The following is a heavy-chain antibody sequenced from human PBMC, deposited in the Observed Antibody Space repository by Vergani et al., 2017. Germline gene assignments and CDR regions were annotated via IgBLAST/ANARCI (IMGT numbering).Heavy chain of an antibody. V-gene: IGHV4-59*01. Sequence: QVQLQESGPGLVKPSETLSLTCTVSGGSISSYYWSWIRQPPGKGLEWIGYIYYRGSTNYNPSLKSRVTISVDTSKNQFSLKLSSVTAADTAVYYCARPLGTGAFDIWGQGTMVTVSS. J-gene: IGHJ3*02. CDR2: IYYRGST. D-gene: IGHD3-10*01. CDR3: ARPLGTGAFDI. CDR1: GGSISSYY.